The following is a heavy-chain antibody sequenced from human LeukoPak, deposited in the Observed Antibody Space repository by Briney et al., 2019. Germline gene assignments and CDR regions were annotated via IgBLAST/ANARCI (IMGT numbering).Heavy chain of an antibody. Sequence: GGSLRLSCVASGFTLDGVGVSWVRQAPGKGLEWASGISWNGGRTAYADAVKGRFTISRDNAKNSLFLQMKSLRAEDTALYYCARQIAMAKYYYYGMDVWGPGTTVTVSS. J-gene: IGHJ6*02. CDR3: ARQIAMAKYYYYGMDV. V-gene: IGHV3-20*04. CDR1: GFTLDGVG. D-gene: IGHD5-18*01. CDR2: ISWNGGRT.